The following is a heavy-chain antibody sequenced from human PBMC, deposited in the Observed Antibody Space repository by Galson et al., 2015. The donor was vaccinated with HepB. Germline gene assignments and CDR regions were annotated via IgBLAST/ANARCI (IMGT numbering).Heavy chain of an antibody. CDR3: ARGLGGGYFDP. Sequence: SLRLSCAASGFPFSSYAIHWVRQAPGKGLEWVTVMSYDGTKEYYADSVKGRFTISRDNSKSTVYVQMNSLRVEDTAVYYCARGLGGGYFDPWGQGVLVTVSS. V-gene: IGHV3-30-3*01. J-gene: IGHJ4*02. CDR1: GFPFSSYA. D-gene: IGHD2-15*01. CDR2: MSYDGTKE.